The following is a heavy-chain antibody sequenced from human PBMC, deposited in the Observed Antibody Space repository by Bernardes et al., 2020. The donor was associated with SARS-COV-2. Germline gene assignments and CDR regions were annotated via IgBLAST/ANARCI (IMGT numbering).Heavy chain of an antibody. CDR3: ARDQELVEVNYFDY. V-gene: IGHV4-39*07. Sequence: LSLTCTVSGGSISSSSYYWGWIRQPPGKGLEWIGSIYYSGSTYYNPSLKSRVTISVDTSKNQFSLKLSSVTAADTAVYYCARDQELVEVNYFDYWGQGTLVTVSS. CDR1: GGSISSSSYY. CDR2: IYYSGST. D-gene: IGHD6-6*01. J-gene: IGHJ4*02.